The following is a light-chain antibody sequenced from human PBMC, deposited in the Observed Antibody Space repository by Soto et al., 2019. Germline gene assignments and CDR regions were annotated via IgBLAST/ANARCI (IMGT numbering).Light chain of an antibody. CDR1: QSVSGW. Sequence: DIQMTQSPSTLSASVGGTVTVTCRASQSVSGWLAWYQQKPGRAPKLLIYKASSLESGVPRRFSGSGSGTEFTLTISSMQPDDFASYYCQQHQTHSTFGQGTKVDIK. CDR3: QQHQTHST. J-gene: IGKJ1*01. CDR2: KAS. V-gene: IGKV1-5*03.